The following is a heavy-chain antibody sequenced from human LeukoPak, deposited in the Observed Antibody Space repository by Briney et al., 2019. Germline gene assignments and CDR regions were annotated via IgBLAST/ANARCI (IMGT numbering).Heavy chain of an antibody. J-gene: IGHJ4*02. CDR1: GYSFTSYW. CDR2: IYPGDSDT. Sequence: GESLKISCKGSGYSFTSYWIGWVRQMPGKGLEWMGIIYPGDSDTRYSPSFQGQVTISADKSISTAYLQWSSLKASDTAMYYCARSRSIVGATTLFDYWGQGTLVTVSS. V-gene: IGHV5-51*01. CDR3: ARSRSIVGATTLFDY. D-gene: IGHD1-26*01.